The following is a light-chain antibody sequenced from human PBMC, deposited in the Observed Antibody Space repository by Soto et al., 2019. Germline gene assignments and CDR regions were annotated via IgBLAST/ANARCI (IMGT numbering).Light chain of an antibody. J-gene: IGKJ2*01. CDR1: QTISSDS. Sequence: EIVLTQSPGTLSLSPGERATLSCRASQTISSDSLAWFQHNPGQPPRLLVYATSSRATGIPDRFSGSGSGTDFTLTISRLEPEDFAVFYCQHNTFGQGTKLEI. V-gene: IGKV3-20*01. CDR2: ATS. CDR3: QHNT.